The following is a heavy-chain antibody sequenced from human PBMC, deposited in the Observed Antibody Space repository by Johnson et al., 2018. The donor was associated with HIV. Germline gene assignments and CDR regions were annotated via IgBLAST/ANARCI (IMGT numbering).Heavy chain of an antibody. CDR2: ISYDGSNK. D-gene: IGHD3-22*01. CDR1: GFTFSSYA. V-gene: IGHV3-30*04. J-gene: IGHJ3*02. Sequence: QVQLVESGGGVVQPGRSLRLSCAASGFTFSSYAMHWVRQAPGKGLGWVAVISYDGSNKYYADSVKGRFTIASDNSKNTLYLQMNSLRAEDTALYYCAKDVGNYWPDAFDIWGQGTMVTVSS. CDR3: AKDVGNYWPDAFDI.